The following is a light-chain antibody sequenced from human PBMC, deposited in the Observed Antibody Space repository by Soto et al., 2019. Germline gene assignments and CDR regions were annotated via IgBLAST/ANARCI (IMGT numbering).Light chain of an antibody. V-gene: IGKV1-5*01. CDR3: QQYNSYSGT. CDR1: QSISRL. J-gene: IGKJ1*01. Sequence: DIQMTQSPSTLSASVGDRVTITCWASQSISRLLAWYQQKPGKAPKLLIYDASSLESGAPSRFSGSGSGTEFTLTISSLQPDDFATYYCQQYNSYSGTFGQGTKVDIK. CDR2: DAS.